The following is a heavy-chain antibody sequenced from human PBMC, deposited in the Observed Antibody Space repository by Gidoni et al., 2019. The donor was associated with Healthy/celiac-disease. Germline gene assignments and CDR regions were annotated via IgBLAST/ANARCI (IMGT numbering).Heavy chain of an antibody. CDR3: ARGRAVAGTVFDY. Sequence: QVQLQQWGAGLLKPSETLSLTCAVYGGSFSGYYWSWIRQPPGKGLEWIGEINHSGSTNYNPSLKSRVTISVDTSKNQFSLKLSSVTAADTAVYYCARGRAVAGTVFDYWGQGTLVTVSS. CDR2: INHSGST. CDR1: GGSFSGYY. D-gene: IGHD6-19*01. V-gene: IGHV4-34*01. J-gene: IGHJ4*02.